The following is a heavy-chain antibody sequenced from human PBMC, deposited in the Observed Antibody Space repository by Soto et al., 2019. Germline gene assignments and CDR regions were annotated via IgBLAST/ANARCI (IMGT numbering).Heavy chain of an antibody. J-gene: IGHJ4*02. V-gene: IGHV5-51*01. CDR3: GGLFFHDRSGYSFDS. Sequence: PGESRKISCKGSGYIFTNSWIGWVRQMPGKGLEWMGIIYPGDSQTRYSPSFQGQVTISVDKSISTAYLQWSSLKASDTAMYYCGGLFFHDRSGYSFDSWGQGTLVTVSS. CDR1: GYIFTNSW. CDR2: IYPGDSQT. D-gene: IGHD3-22*01.